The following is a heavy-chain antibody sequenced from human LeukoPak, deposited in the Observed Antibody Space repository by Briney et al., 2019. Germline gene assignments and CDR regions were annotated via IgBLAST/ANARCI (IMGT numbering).Heavy chain of an antibody. CDR1: GGSFSGYY. Sequence: SETLSLTCAVYGGSFSGYYWSWIRQPPGKGLEWIGEINHSGSTNYNTSLKSRVTISVDTSKNQLSLKLSSVTAADTAVYYCARVDLVVVTAIPDYWGQGTLVTVSS. CDR3: ARVDLVVVTAIPDY. J-gene: IGHJ4*02. D-gene: IGHD2-21*02. V-gene: IGHV4-34*01. CDR2: INHSGST.